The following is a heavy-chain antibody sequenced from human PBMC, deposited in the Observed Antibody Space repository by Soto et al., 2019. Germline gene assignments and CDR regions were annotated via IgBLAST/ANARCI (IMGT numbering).Heavy chain of an antibody. CDR3: ATGDSSGWNFDY. CDR2: ISYDGSNK. Sequence: TGGSLRLSCAASGFTFSSYGMHWVRQAPGKGLEWVAVISYDGSNKYYADSVKGRFTISRDNSKNTLYLQMNSLRAEDTAVYYCATGDSSGWNFDYWGQGTLVTVSS. CDR1: GFTFSSYG. D-gene: IGHD6-19*01. J-gene: IGHJ4*02. V-gene: IGHV3-30*03.